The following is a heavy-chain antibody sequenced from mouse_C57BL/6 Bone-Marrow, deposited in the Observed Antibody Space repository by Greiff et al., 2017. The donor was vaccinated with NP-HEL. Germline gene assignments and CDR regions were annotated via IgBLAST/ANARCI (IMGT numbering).Heavy chain of an antibody. CDR3: ARGYYDYDAWIAY. CDR1: GYAFTNYL. CDR2: INPGSGGT. Sequence: VQLQQSGAELVRPGTSVKVSCKASGYAFTNYLIEWVKQRPGQGLEWIGVINPGSGGTNYNEKFKGKATLTADKSSSTAYMQLSSLTSEDSAVYFCARGYYDYDAWIAYWGQGTLVTVSA. V-gene: IGHV1-54*01. D-gene: IGHD2-4*01. J-gene: IGHJ3*01.